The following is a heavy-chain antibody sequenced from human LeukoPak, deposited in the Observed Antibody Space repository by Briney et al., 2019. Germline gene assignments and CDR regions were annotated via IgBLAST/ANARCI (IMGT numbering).Heavy chain of an antibody. D-gene: IGHD7-27*01. CDR1: GGSISSTSYY. Sequence: SETLSLTCSVSGGSISSTSYYWSWIRQPPGKGLEWIGYIYYSGSTNYNPSLKSRVTISVDTSKNQFSLKLSSVTAADTAVYYCARGINWVDYWGQGTLVTVSS. CDR2: IYYSGST. CDR3: ARGINWVDY. J-gene: IGHJ4*02. V-gene: IGHV4-61*01.